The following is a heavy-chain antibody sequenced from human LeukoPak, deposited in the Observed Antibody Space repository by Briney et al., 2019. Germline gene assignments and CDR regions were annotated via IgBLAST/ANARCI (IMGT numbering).Heavy chain of an antibody. D-gene: IGHD1-26*01. CDR1: GYTFTSYG. CDR2: ISAYNGNT. CDR3: ARDRSVWWELLGRYYYYYMDV. Sequence: GASVKVSCKASGYTFTSYGISWVRQATGQGREWMGWISAYNGNTNYAQKLQGRVTMTTDTSTSTAYMELRSLRSDDTAVYYCARDRSVWWELLGRYYYYYMDVWGKGTTVTVSS. V-gene: IGHV1-18*01. J-gene: IGHJ6*03.